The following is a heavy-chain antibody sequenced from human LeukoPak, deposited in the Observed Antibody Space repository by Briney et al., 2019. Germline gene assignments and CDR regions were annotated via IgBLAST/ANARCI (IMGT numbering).Heavy chain of an antibody. J-gene: IGHJ5*02. CDR3: ARVWYYYGSGSDLYGFDP. V-gene: IGHV3-21*01. CDR2: ISSSSSYI. Sequence: GGSLRLSCAASGFTFSSYSMNWVRQAPGKGLEWVSSISSSSSYIYYADSVKGRFTISRDNAKNSLYLQMNSLRAEDTAVYYCARVWYYYGSGSDLYGFDPWGQGTLDTVSS. D-gene: IGHD3-10*01. CDR1: GFTFSSYS.